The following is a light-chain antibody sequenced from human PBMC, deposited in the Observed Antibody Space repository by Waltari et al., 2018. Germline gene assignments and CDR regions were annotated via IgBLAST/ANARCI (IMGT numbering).Light chain of an antibody. CDR2: TAS. V-gene: IGKV1-39*01. Sequence: DIQMTQSPSSLSASVGDRVTITCRASQSIRNYLNWYQQKPGTAPKLLIYTASSLQSGVPLRFSGSGSGTDFTLTISSLQPEDFATYFCQQSYSTPYTFGQGTKLDIK. J-gene: IGKJ2*01. CDR1: QSIRNY. CDR3: QQSYSTPYT.